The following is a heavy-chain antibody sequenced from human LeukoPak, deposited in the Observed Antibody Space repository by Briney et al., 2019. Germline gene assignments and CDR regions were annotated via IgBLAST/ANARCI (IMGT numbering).Heavy chain of an antibody. J-gene: IGHJ6*02. V-gene: IGHV3-7*01. CDR2: IKQDGSEK. D-gene: IGHD6-13*01. Sequence: GGSLRLSCAASGFTVSSNYMSWVRQAPGKGLEWVANIKQDGSEKYYVDSVKGRFTISRDNAKNSLYLQMNSLRAEDTAVYYCARDSGDIAAAGPRYYYYYGMDVWGQGTTVTVSS. CDR3: ARDSGDIAAAGPRYYYYYGMDV. CDR1: GFTVSSNY.